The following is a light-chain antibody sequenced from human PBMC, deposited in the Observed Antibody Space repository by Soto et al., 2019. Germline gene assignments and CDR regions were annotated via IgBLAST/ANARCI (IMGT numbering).Light chain of an antibody. V-gene: IGKV1-6*01. CDR2: DAS. CDR3: LQDYNYPRT. J-gene: IGKJ1*01. CDR1: QTIGKY. Sequence: IQMTQAPSSLSATVGDRGTITCRASQTIGKYLNWYQQQPGKVPKLLIYDASYLQSGVPSGFSGSGSGTDFTLTISSLQPEDFATYYCLQDYNYPRTCGQGTKGDIK.